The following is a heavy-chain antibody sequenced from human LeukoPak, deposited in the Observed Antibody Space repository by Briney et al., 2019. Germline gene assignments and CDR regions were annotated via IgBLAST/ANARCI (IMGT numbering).Heavy chain of an antibody. J-gene: IGHJ4*02. CDR2: INHSGST. D-gene: IGHD6-19*01. Sequence: SETLSLTCAVYGGSFSGYYWSWIRQPPGKGLEWIGEINHSGSTNYNPSFKSRVTISVDTSKNQFSLKLSSVTAADTAVYYCARGLSSGWYGDYWGQGTLVTVSS. V-gene: IGHV4-34*01. CDR3: ARGLSSGWYGDY. CDR1: GGSFSGYY.